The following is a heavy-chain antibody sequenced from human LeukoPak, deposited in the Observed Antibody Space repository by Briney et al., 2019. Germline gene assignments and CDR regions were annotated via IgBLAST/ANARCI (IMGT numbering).Heavy chain of an antibody. J-gene: IGHJ6*04. CDR2: IYYSGST. D-gene: IGHD2-2*01. CDR1: GGSISSGDYY. Sequence: PSETLSLTCTVSGGSISSGDYYWSWIRQPPGKGLEWIGYIYYSGSTYYNPSLKSRVTISVDTSKNQFSLKLSSETAADTAVYYCARDGIVVPAAGDFYYGMDVWGKGTTVTVSS. V-gene: IGHV4-30-4*01. CDR3: ARDGIVVPAAGDFYYGMDV.